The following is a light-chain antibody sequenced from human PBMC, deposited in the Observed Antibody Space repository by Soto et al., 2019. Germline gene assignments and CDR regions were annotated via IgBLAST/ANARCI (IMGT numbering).Light chain of an antibody. Sequence: EIVMTQSPATLSVSPGERATLSCRASQSVSSNLAWYQQKPGQAPRLLIYGASTRATGNPARFSGSGSGTEFTLTISSLQSEDFAVYYCQQYNNWPGTFGGGTKVEIK. V-gene: IGKV3-15*01. CDR3: QQYNNWPGT. CDR2: GAS. J-gene: IGKJ4*01. CDR1: QSVSSN.